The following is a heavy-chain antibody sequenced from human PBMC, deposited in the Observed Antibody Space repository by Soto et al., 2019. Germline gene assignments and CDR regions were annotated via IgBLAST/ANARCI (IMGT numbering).Heavy chain of an antibody. V-gene: IGHV3-23*01. CDR1: GFTLSSYA. J-gene: IGHJ4*02. D-gene: IGHD6-19*01. Sequence: GGSLRLSCAASGFTLSSYAMSWVRQAPGKGLEWVSAISGSGGSTYYADSVKGRFTISRDNSKNTLYLQMNSLRAEDTAVYYCAKDWGRIAVAKILDYWGQGTLVTVSS. CDR3: AKDWGRIAVAKILDY. CDR2: ISGSGGST.